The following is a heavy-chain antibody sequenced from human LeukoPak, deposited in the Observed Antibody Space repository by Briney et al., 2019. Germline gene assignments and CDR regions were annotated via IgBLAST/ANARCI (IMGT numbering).Heavy chain of an antibody. CDR3: ARLGVWFGANGFDP. CDR2: INHSGST. J-gene: IGHJ5*02. D-gene: IGHD3-10*01. CDR1: GYSISSGYY. V-gene: IGHV4-38-2*02. Sequence: SETLSPTCTVSGYSISSGYYWGWIRQPPGKGLEWIGEINHSGSTNYNPSLKSRVTISVDTSKNQFSLKLSSVTAADTAVYYCARLGVWFGANGFDPWGQGTLVTVSS.